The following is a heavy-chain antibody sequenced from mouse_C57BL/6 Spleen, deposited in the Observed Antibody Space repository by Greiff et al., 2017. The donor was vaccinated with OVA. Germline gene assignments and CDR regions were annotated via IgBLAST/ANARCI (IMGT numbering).Heavy chain of an antibody. CDR1: GYTFTSYW. CDR2: IDPSDSYT. V-gene: IGHV1-69*01. Sequence: QVQLQQPGAELVMPGASVKLSCKASGYTFTSYWMHWVKQRPGQGLEWIGEIDPSDSYTNYNQKFEGKSTLTVDKSSSTAYMQLSSLTSEDSAVYYCARSGYLDYWGQGTTLTVSS. CDR3: ARSGYLDY. J-gene: IGHJ2*01. D-gene: IGHD3-1*01.